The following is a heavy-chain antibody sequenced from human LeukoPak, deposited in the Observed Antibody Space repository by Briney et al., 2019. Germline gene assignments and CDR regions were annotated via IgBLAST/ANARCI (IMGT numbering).Heavy chain of an antibody. V-gene: IGHV3-7*03. CDR3: VRDIGWFRFDH. D-gene: IGHD6-19*01. CDR1: GFSFSSNW. CDR2: IKEDGSMT. Sequence: GGSLRLSCAAPGFSFSSNWMTWVRQAPGKGLEWVAHIKEDGSMTRSIDSVKGRFTISRDNAKSSLYLQMNSLRDEDTAVYYCVRDIGWFRFDHWGQGTLVTVSS. J-gene: IGHJ4*02.